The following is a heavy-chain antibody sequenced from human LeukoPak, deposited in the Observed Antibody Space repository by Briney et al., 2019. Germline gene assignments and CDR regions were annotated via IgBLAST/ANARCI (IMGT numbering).Heavy chain of an antibody. CDR3: ARGGFTYYYYGMNV. CDR2: IYYSGST. Sequence: SETLSLTCTVSGGSISSYYWSWIRQPPGKGLEWIGYIYYSGSTNYNPSLKSRVTISIDTSKNRFSLKLSSVTAADTAVYYCARGGFTYYYYGMNVWGQGTTVTVSS. D-gene: IGHD5-12*01. J-gene: IGHJ6*02. V-gene: IGHV4-59*01. CDR1: GGSISSYY.